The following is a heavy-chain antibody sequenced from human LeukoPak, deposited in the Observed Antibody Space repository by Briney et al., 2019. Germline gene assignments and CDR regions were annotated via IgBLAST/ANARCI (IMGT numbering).Heavy chain of an antibody. CDR1: GFTFSSYD. D-gene: IGHD1-1*01. CDR2: IDPAGNT. Sequence: PGGSLRLSCVASGFTFSSYDMHWVRQATGKGLEWISAIDPAGNTWYSDSVKGRFTISRENAKSSLFLQMNSLRAADAAVYYCVREPSYPGTWWYPDLWGRGTLVTVSS. CDR3: VREPSYPGTWWYPDL. V-gene: IGHV3-13*01. J-gene: IGHJ2*01.